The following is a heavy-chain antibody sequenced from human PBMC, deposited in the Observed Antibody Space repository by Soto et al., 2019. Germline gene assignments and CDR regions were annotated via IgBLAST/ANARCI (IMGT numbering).Heavy chain of an antibody. J-gene: IGHJ5*02. CDR2: IYHSGST. D-gene: IGHD5-18*01. CDR3: ARGGYSYGYENWFVP. V-gene: IGHV4-4*02. Sequence: SETLSLTCAVSGGSISSSNWWSWVRQPPGKGLEWIGEIYHSGSTNYNPSLKSRVTISVDKSKNQFSLKLSSVTAADTAVYYCARGGYSYGYENWFVPWGQGILVNVSS. CDR1: GGSISSSNW.